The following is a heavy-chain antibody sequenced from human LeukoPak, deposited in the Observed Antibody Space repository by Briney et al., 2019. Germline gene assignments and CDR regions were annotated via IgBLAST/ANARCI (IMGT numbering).Heavy chain of an antibody. CDR1: GGSFSGYY. CDR3: ARGRGRRLLRSYFDY. J-gene: IGHJ4*02. CDR2: INHSGST. D-gene: IGHD1-26*01. V-gene: IGHV4-34*01. Sequence: SETLSLTCAVYGGSFSGYYWSWIRQPPGKGLEWIGEINHSGSTNYSPSLKSRVTISVDTSKNQFSLKLSSVTAADTAVYYCARGRGRRLLRSYFDYWGQGTLVTVSS.